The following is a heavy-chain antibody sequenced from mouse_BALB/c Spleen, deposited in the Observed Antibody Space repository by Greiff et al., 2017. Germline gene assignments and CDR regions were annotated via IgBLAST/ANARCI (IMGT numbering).Heavy chain of an antibody. J-gene: IGHJ4*01. CDR2: INPSTGYT. D-gene: IGHD2-2*01. Sequence: QVQLQQSGAELAKPGASVKMSCKASGYTFTSYWMHWVKQRPGQGLEWIGYINPSTGYTEYNQKFKDKATLTADKSSSTAYMQLSSLTSEDSAVYYCARRGLRRYAMDYWGQGTSVTVSS. CDR1: GYTFTSYW. CDR3: ARRGLRRYAMDY. V-gene: IGHV1-7*01.